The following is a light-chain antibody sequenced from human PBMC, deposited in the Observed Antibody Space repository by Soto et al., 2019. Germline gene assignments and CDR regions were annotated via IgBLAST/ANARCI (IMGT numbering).Light chain of an antibody. Sequence: IVLTQSPGTLSLSPGERATLSCGASQSVTNNFLAWYQQKPGQAPRLLIYVASSMATGVPDRFSGSGSGTDFTLTISRLEPGDFAVYYCQQYGTPLFTFGPGTKVDIK. J-gene: IGKJ3*01. V-gene: IGKV3-20*01. CDR1: QSVTNNF. CDR3: QQYGTPLFT. CDR2: VAS.